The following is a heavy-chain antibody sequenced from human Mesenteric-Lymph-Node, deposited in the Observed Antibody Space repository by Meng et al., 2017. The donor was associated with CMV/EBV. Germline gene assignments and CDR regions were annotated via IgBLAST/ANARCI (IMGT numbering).Heavy chain of an antibody. CDR1: GGSISSGDYY. J-gene: IGHJ4*02. CDR2: IYYSGST. D-gene: IGHD6-6*01. Sequence: TLSLTCTVSGGSISSGDYYWSWIRQPPGKGLEWIGYIYYSGSTYYNPSLKSRVTMSVDTSKNQFSLKVPSVTAADTAVYYCARDRGQLGEFDYWGRGTLVTVSS. CDR3: ARDRGQLGEFDY. V-gene: IGHV4-30-4*08.